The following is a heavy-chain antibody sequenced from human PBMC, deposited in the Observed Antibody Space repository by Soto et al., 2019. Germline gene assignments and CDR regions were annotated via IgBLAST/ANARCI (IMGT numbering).Heavy chain of an antibody. Sequence: GESLKISCQCSGYSFGAYLIGWVRPLPGKGLEWMGIIFPGDSDTRYRPSFQGQVTISVDTSINTAYLQWSSLKASDTAIYFCARGGIIGTPTDYWGQGTQVNVSA. J-gene: IGHJ4*02. D-gene: IGHD1-7*01. CDR2: IFPGDSDT. CDR3: ARGGIIGTPTDY. CDR1: GYSFGAYL. V-gene: IGHV5-51*03.